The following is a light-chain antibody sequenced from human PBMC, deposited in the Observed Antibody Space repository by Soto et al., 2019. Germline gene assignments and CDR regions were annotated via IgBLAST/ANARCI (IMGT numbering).Light chain of an antibody. CDR2: RNN. J-gene: IGLJ2*01. CDR3: AAWDAKVGGPA. V-gene: IGLV1-47*01. CDR1: SSNIGSKY. Sequence: QLVLTQPPSASGTPGQRVTISCSGSSSNIGSKYVYWYQQLPGTAPKLLIYRNNQRPSGVPDRFSGSKSGTSASLAISGLRSEDEADYYCAAWDAKVGGPAFGGGTQRTVL.